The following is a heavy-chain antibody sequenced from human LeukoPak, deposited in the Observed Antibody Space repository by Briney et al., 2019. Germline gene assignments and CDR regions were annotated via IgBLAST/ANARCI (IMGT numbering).Heavy chain of an antibody. V-gene: IGHV1-46*01. CDR2: INPSDGAT. CDR3: AKGRPAGIAAAVPTTHSRISWFDP. J-gene: IGHJ5*02. D-gene: IGHD6-13*01. Sequence: AAVTVSCKASGNTFIMYSIHWVRQAPGQGRAGMGRINPSDGATTYAQRFKGRVTMTRDMSTTPVYMELRSLSSEDTAVYFCAKGRPAGIAAAVPTTHSRISWFDPWGQGTLVTVSS. CDR1: GNTFIMYS.